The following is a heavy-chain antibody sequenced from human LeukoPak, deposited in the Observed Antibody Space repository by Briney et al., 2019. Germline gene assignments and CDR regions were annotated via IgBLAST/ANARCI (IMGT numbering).Heavy chain of an antibody. CDR2: ISAYNGNT. Sequence: GASVKVSCKASGYTFTSYGISWGRQAPGQGLEWMGWISAYNGNTNYAQKLQGRVTMTTDTSTSTAYMELRSLRSDDTAVYYCARGPRLHLMTTVPKGYYYYGMDVWGQGTTVTVSS. J-gene: IGHJ6*02. CDR3: ARGPRLHLMTTVPKGYYYYGMDV. V-gene: IGHV1-18*01. CDR1: GYTFTSYG. D-gene: IGHD4-17*01.